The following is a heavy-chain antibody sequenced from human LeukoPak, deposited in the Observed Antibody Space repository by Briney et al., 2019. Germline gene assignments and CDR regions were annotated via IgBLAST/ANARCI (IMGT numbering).Heavy chain of an antibody. J-gene: IGHJ4*02. CDR3: ARRGY. Sequence: GGTLMLICAGYSVTVSKNYMSGVRQAPGKGLEWVSVIYSGGSTYYADSVKGRFTISRDNSKNTLYLQMNSLRAEDTAVYYCARRGYWGQGTLGSVSS. D-gene: IGHD2-15*01. CDR1: SVTVSKNY. V-gene: IGHV3-53*01. CDR2: IYSGGST.